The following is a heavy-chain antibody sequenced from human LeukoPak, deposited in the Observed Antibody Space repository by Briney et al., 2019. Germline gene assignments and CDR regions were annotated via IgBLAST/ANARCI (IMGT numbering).Heavy chain of an antibody. V-gene: IGHV4-61*02. CDR3: ARDRSVGLMDV. Sequence: SQTLSLTCTVSGGSISSGSYYWSWIRQPAGKGLEWIGRIYTSGSTNYNPSLKSRVTISVDTSKNQFSLKLTSVTAADTAVYYCARDRSVGLMDVWGRGTTVTVSS. D-gene: IGHD2-15*01. CDR2: IYTSGST. J-gene: IGHJ6*04. CDR1: GGSISSGSYY.